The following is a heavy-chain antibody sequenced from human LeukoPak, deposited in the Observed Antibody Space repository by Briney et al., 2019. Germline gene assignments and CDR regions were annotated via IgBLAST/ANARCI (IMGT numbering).Heavy chain of an antibody. Sequence: GGSLRLSCAASGFSFSSSEMNWVRQAPGKGPEWVSHISSGGNTKYFADSVRGRFTIFRDNAKNLLYLQMNSLRDEDTAVYYCARDTVNGPFVISLDLWGQGALVTVSS. CDR3: ARDTVNGPFVISLDL. CDR1: GFSFSSSE. CDR2: ISSGGNTK. J-gene: IGHJ5*02. D-gene: IGHD2-8*01. V-gene: IGHV3-48*03.